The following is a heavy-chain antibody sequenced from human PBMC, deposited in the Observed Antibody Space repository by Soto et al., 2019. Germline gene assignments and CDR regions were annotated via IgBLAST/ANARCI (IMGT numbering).Heavy chain of an antibody. CDR2: IIPIFGTA. Sequence: QVQLVQSGAEVKKPGSSVKVSCKASGATFSSYAISWVRQAPGQGLEWMGGIIPIFGTANYAQKFQGRVTITGEESTSQGYMELSSLRSEDQAVYYCARVKHDFWSGYNYYYCGMEVWGQGTPVTVCS. D-gene: IGHD3-3*01. V-gene: IGHV1-69*01. J-gene: IGHJ6*02. CDR1: GATFSSYA. CDR3: ARVKHDFWSGYNYYYCGMEV.